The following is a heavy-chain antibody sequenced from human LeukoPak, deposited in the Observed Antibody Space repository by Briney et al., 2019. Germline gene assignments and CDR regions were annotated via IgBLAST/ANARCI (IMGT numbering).Heavy chain of an antibody. J-gene: IGHJ6*02. CDR2: IYSGGST. D-gene: IGHD3/OR15-3a*01. Sequence: GGSLRLSCAASGFTVSSNYMTWVRQAPGKGLEWVSVIYSGGSTYYADSVKGRFTISRDNSKNTLYLQINSLRAEDTAVYYCARDVVGPNRWVYGMDVWGQGTTDTVSS. CDR1: GFTVSSNY. V-gene: IGHV3-53*01. CDR3: ARDVVGPNRWVYGMDV.